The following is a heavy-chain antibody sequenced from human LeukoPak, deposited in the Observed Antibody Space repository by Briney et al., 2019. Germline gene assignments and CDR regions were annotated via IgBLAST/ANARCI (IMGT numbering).Heavy chain of an antibody. CDR1: GFTPSSSA. Sequence: GGSLRLSCVASGFTPSSSAVSCVREAPRRGLECVSAISDSGRSTYDADSVKGRFTISRDNSKNTLYLQMNNLRAEDTAVYYCTKRGMVGVKEAFDIWGQGTMVTVSS. J-gene: IGHJ3*02. CDR3: TKRGMVGVKEAFDI. CDR2: ISDSGRST. V-gene: IGHV3-23*01. D-gene: IGHD1-26*01.